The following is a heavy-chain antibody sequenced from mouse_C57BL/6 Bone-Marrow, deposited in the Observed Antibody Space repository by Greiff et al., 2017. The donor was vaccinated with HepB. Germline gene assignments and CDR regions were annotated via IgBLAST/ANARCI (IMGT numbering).Heavy chain of an antibody. CDR3: ARRGYDYDGGYFDV. CDR1: GYTLTEYT. J-gene: IGHJ1*03. V-gene: IGHV1-62-2*01. Sequence: QVQLQQSGAELVKPGASVKLSCTASGYTLTEYTIHWVKQRSGQGLEWIGWFCPGGGSIKYNEKFKDKVTLNADKSSSTFYMEISRLTSEDSAVYFCARRGYDYDGGYFDVWGTGTTVTVSS. CDR2: FCPGGGSI. D-gene: IGHD2-4*01.